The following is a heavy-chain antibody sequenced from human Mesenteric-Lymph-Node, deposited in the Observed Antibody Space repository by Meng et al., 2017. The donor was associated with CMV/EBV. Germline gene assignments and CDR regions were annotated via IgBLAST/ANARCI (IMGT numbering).Heavy chain of an antibody. CDR3: ARGRGTIITMARGRWFDP. J-gene: IGHJ5*02. D-gene: IGHD3-10*01. Sequence: GSFSGYYWSWIRQPPGKGLEWIGEINHSGSTNYNPSLKSRVTISVDTSKNRFSLKLSSVTAADTAVYYCARGRGTIITMARGRWFDPWGQGTLVTVSS. CDR2: INHSGST. V-gene: IGHV4-34*01. CDR1: GSFSGYY.